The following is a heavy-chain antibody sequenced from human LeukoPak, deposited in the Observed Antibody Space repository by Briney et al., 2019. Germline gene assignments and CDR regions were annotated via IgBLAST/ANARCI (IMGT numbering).Heavy chain of an antibody. D-gene: IGHD3-10*01. CDR1: GFTVSSNY. V-gene: IGHV3-66*02. Sequence: GGSLRLSCAASGFTVSSNYMTWVRQAPGKGLEWVSVIYSGGSTYYADSVKGRFTISRDNSKNTPYLQMNSLRAEDTAVYYCASTVSGFGELNYWGQGTLVTVSS. CDR2: IYSGGST. J-gene: IGHJ4*02. CDR3: ASTVSGFGELNY.